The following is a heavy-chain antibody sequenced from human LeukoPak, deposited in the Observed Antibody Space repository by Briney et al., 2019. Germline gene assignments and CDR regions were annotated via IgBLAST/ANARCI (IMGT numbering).Heavy chain of an antibody. CDR1: GFTFSSYS. D-gene: IGHD5-18*01. V-gene: IGHV3-48*01. Sequence: PGGSLRLSCAASGFTFSSYSMNWVRQAPGKGLEWVSYISRSRSTIYYADSVKGRFTISRDDAKNSLYLQMNSLRAEDTAVYYCAKEGYSYGKFDYWGQGTLVTVSS. CDR2: ISRSRSTI. CDR3: AKEGYSYGKFDY. J-gene: IGHJ4*02.